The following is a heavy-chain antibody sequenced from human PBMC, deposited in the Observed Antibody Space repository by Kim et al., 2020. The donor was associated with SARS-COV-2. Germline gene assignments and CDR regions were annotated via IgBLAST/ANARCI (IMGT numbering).Heavy chain of an antibody. D-gene: IGHD2-15*01. Sequence: GRFNISRDNAKNTLYLQMNSLRAEDTAVYYCARGLYCSGGSCLIGGWFDPWGQGTLVTVSS. CDR3: ARGLYCSGGSCLIGGWFDP. V-gene: IGHV3-74*01. J-gene: IGHJ5*02.